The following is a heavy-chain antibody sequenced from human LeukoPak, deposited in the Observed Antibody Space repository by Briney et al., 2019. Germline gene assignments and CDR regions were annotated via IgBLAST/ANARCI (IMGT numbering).Heavy chain of an antibody. J-gene: IGHJ1*01. V-gene: IGHV1-2*02. Sequence: ASVKVSCKASGYTFTGYYMHWVRQAPGQGLEWMGWINPNSGGTKYAQKFQGRVTMTRDTSISTAYMELSRLRFDDTALYYRASDMYSSSWYQHWGQGTLVTVSS. D-gene: IGHD6-13*01. CDR2: INPNSGGT. CDR1: GYTFTGYY. CDR3: ASDMYSSSWYQH.